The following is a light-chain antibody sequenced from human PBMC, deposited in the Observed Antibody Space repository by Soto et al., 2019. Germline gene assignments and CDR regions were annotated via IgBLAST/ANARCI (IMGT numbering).Light chain of an antibody. Sequence: DILMTQSPLSLPVTPGEPASISCRSSQSLLHSNGYNYLDWYLQKPGQSPQLLIYWGSNRASGVPDRFSGSGSGTDFTLKISRVEAEDVGIYYCMQAVQTPLTFGGGTKVEIK. J-gene: IGKJ4*01. V-gene: IGKV2-28*01. CDR2: WGS. CDR1: QSLLHSNGYNY. CDR3: MQAVQTPLT.